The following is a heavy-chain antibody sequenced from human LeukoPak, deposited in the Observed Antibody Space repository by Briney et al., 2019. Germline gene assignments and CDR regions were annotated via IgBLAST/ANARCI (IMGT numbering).Heavy chain of an antibody. CDR3: ARRTMSAFDS. V-gene: IGHV3-23*01. CDR2: ISGSGNGT. CDR1: GFTFRTYA. D-gene: IGHD5-24*01. Sequence: GGSLRLSCTASGFTFRTYAMKWVRQAPGKGLEWLSGISGSGNGTYYADSVKGRFTISRDNSKNMVYLQMNSLTVEDAATYYCARRTMSAFDSWGQGTLLIVSS. J-gene: IGHJ4*02.